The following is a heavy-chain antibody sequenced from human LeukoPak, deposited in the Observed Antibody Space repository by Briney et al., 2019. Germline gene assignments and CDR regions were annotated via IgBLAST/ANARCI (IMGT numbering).Heavy chain of an antibody. D-gene: IGHD6-6*01. Sequence: GGSLRLSCAASGFPFTTYAMSWVRQPPGKGLEWVSAISNSGDNTYYADSVKGRFTISRDNSKNTFFLQMNSLRAEDTAMYYCTKTGARYSASSTFDSWGQGALVTVSS. CDR1: GFPFTTYA. CDR3: TKTGARYSASSTFDS. V-gene: IGHV3-23*01. CDR2: ISNSGDNT. J-gene: IGHJ4*02.